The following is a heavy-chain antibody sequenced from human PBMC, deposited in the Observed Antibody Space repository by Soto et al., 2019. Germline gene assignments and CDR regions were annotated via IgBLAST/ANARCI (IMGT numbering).Heavy chain of an antibody. V-gene: IGHV6-1*01. CDR3: ARENGTTYCSGGSCYPYYYYYMDV. J-gene: IGHJ6*03. Sequence: PSQTLSLTCAISGDSVSSNSAAWNWIRQSPSRGLEWLGRTYYRSKWYNDYAVSVKSRITINPDTSKNQFSLQLNSVTPEDTAVYYCARENGTTYCSGGSCYPYYYYYMDVWGKGTTVTVSS. CDR2: TYYRSKWYN. D-gene: IGHD2-15*01. CDR1: GDSVSSNSAA.